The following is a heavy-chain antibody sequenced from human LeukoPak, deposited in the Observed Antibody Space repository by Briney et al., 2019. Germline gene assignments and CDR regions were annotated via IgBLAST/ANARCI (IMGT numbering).Heavy chain of an antibody. D-gene: IGHD2/OR15-2a*01. J-gene: IGHJ4*02. V-gene: IGHV3-48*03. CDR3: ASRRVAVPTSRAFDF. Sequence: PGGSLRLSCVASGFSLSTYEMNWVRQTPEKGLEWISYISGPSIHYADSVRGRFTISTDDAKNSLYLQMSSLRADDTGLYYCASRRVAVPTSRAFDFWGPGTLVTVSS. CDR1: GFSLSTYE. CDR2: ISGPSI.